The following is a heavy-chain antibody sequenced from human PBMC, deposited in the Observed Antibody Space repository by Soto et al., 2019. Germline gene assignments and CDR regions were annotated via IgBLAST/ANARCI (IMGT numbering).Heavy chain of an antibody. CDR2: IVVGSGNT. D-gene: IGHD6-6*01. CDR1: GFTFTSSA. J-gene: IGHJ4*02. V-gene: IGHV1-58*02. Sequence: ASVQVSCKASGFTFTSSAMQWVRQARGQRLEWIGWIVVGSGNTNYAQKFQERVTITRDMSTSTAYMELSSLRSEDTAVYYCALNAYSSSGSFDYWGQGTLVTVSS. CDR3: ALNAYSSSGSFDY.